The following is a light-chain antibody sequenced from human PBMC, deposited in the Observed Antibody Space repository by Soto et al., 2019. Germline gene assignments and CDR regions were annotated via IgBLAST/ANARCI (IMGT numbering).Light chain of an antibody. CDR3: QHYNSYSEA. CDR1: LTISSY. V-gene: IGKV1-39*01. CDR2: AAS. J-gene: IGKJ1*01. Sequence: DIQMTQSPSSLSAFVGDRVTITCRASLTISSYLNWYQQKSGKAPKLLISAASSLESGVPPRFSGSGSGTDFTLTITSLQPEDFATYYCQHYNSYSEAFGQGTKVDIK.